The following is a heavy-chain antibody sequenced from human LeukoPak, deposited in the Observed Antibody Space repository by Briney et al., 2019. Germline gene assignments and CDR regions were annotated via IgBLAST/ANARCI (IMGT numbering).Heavy chain of an antibody. Sequence: PGGSLRLSCAVSGFAVTSSYMTWVRQTPGKGLEWVSIISSGSSTYYIDSVKDRFTISRDNSKNTLYLQMESLRAEDTAVYYCARGGDMVGTTKVPFDYWGQGTLVTVSS. CDR2: ISSGSST. J-gene: IGHJ4*02. CDR1: GFAVTSSY. CDR3: ARGGDMVGTTKVPFDY. V-gene: IGHV3-53*01. D-gene: IGHD1-26*01.